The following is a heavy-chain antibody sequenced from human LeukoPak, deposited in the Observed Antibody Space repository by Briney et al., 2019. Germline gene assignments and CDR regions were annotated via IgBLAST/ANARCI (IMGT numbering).Heavy chain of an antibody. V-gene: IGHV4/OR15-8*01. Sequence: SETLSLTCAVSGASIDSHSWWSWVRPPPGKGLEWIGEIYHSGGANYKPSLKSRVTMSVDTSKNHFSLKLTSVTAADTAVYYCVRHDGRGGATMGAFDSWGQGSLVTVSS. CDR2: IYHSGGA. CDR1: GASIDSHSW. CDR3: VRHDGRGGATMGAFDS. J-gene: IGHJ5*01. D-gene: IGHD4/OR15-4a*01.